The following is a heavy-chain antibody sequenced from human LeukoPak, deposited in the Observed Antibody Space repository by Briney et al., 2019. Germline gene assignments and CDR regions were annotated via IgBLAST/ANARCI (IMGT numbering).Heavy chain of an antibody. CDR1: GGSISSSSYY. D-gene: IGHD6-13*01. V-gene: IGHV4-39*02. CDR3: ARLFSSQQLVTDWYFDL. CDR2: IYYSGST. Sequence: PSETLSLTCTVSGGSISSSSYYWGWIRQPPGKGLEWIGSIYYSGSTYYNPSLKSRVTISVDTSKNHFSLKLSSVTAADTAVYYCARLFSSQQLVTDWYFDLWGRGTLVTVSS. J-gene: IGHJ2*01.